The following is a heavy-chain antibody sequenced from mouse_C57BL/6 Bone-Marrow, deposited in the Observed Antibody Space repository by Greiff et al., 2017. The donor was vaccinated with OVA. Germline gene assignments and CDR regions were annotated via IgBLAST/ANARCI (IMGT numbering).Heavy chain of an antibody. CDR2: IDPETGVP. CDR1: GYTFTDYE. D-gene: IGHD2-5*01. CDR3: TRGYSNYYAMDY. J-gene: IGHJ4*01. V-gene: IGHV1-15*01. Sequence: VQLQQSGAELVRPGASVTLSCKASGYTFTDYEMHWVKQTPLHGLEWIGAIDPETGVPPYNQKFKGKAILTADKSSSTAYMELRSLTSEDSAVYYCTRGYSNYYAMDYWGQGTSVTVSS.